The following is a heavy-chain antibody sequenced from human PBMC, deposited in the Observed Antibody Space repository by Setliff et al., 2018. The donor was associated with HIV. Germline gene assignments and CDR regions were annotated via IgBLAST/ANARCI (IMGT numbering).Heavy chain of an antibody. Sequence: ASVKVSCKASGGTFSSYAISWVRQAPGQGLEWMGGIIPIFGTANYAQKFQGRVTITADKSTSTAYMELSSLRSEDTAVYYCARNPEMAALNYFYYYMDVWGKGTTVTVSS. V-gene: IGHV1-69*06. CDR1: GGTFSSYA. CDR3: ARNPEMAALNYFYYYMDV. J-gene: IGHJ6*03. D-gene: IGHD6-19*01. CDR2: IIPIFGTA.